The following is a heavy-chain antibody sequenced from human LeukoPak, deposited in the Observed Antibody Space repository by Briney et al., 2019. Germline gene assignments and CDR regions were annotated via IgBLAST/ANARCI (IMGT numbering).Heavy chain of an antibody. J-gene: IGHJ4*02. D-gene: IGHD5-18*01. CDR3: ARVQQTGYSYGPYYFDY. Sequence: GGSLRLSCAAPGFTFSGYSMNWVRQAPGKGLEWVSSISSSSSYIYYADSVKGRFTISRDNAKNSLYLQMNSLRAEDTAVYYCARVQQTGYSYGPYYFDYWGQGTLVTVSS. CDR2: ISSSSSYI. CDR1: GFTFSGYS. V-gene: IGHV3-21*01.